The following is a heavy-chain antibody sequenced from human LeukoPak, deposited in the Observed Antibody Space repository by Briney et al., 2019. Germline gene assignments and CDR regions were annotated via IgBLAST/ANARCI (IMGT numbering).Heavy chain of an antibody. CDR2: INPSGGST. V-gene: IGHV1-46*01. CDR1: GYTFTSYY. J-gene: IGHJ4*02. Sequence: ASVKVSCKASGYTFTSYYMHWVRQAPGQGLEWMGIINPSGGSTSYAQKFQGRVTMTRDTSTSIVYMELSSLRSEDTAVYYCARDLAMVVTPRVVDDYWGQGTLVTVSS. D-gene: IGHD4-23*01. CDR3: ARDLAMVVTPRVVDDY.